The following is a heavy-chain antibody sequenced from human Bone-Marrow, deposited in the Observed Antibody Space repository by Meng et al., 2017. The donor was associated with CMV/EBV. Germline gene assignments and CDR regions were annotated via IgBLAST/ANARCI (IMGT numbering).Heavy chain of an antibody. J-gene: IGHJ4*02. Sequence: SETLSLTCTVSGGSVSSGAYYWSWIRQPPGKGLEWIGYIYYNGSTNYNPSLKSRVTISVDTSQNQFSLKLSSVTAADTAVYYCASELGDYWGQGTLVTVSS. CDR2: IYYNGST. CDR3: ASELGDY. CDR1: GGSVSSGAYY. D-gene: IGHD7-27*01. V-gene: IGHV4-61*08.